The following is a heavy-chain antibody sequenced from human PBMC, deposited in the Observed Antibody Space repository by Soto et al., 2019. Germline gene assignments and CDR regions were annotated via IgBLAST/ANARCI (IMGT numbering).Heavy chain of an antibody. J-gene: IGHJ4*02. CDR1: GGSISSSSYY. D-gene: IGHD1-20*01. CDR3: ARHTVFYNWNGEV. Sequence: QLQLQESGPGLVKPSETLSLTCTVSGGSISSSSYYWGWIRQPPGKGLEWIGSIYYSGSTYYNPSLKSRVTISVHTSRNQFSLKLSSVTAADTAVYYCARHTVFYNWNGEVWGQGTLVTVSS. V-gene: IGHV4-39*01. CDR2: IYYSGST.